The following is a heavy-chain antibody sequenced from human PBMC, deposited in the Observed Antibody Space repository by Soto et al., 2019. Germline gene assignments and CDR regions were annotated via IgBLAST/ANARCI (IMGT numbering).Heavy chain of an antibody. CDR1: GGSNSSDY. Sequence: SETLSLTCTVSGGSNSSDYWSWIRQPAGKGREWIGRIYTSGSTNYNPSLKSRVTMSVDTSKNQFSLKLSSVTAADTGVYYCARAVYGSGSYSSYYYYGMDVWGQGTTVTVSS. CDR3: ARAVYGSGSYSSYYYYGMDV. CDR2: IYTSGST. J-gene: IGHJ6*02. D-gene: IGHD3-10*01. V-gene: IGHV4-4*07.